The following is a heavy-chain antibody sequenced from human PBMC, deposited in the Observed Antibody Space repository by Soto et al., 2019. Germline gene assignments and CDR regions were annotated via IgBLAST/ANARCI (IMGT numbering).Heavy chain of an antibody. CDR2: IRAYNGNT. V-gene: IGHV1-18*01. D-gene: IGHD2-15*01. CDR1: CYTFTRYG. J-gene: IGHJ5*02. Sequence: GXSVKVSFRDSCYTFTRYGISWVRQAPGQGLEWMGWIRAYNGNTNYAQKLQGRVTMTTDTSTSTAYMELRSLRSDDTAVYYCARDRPLGYCSGGSCPRSGWFDPWGQGTLVTVSS. CDR3: ARDRPLGYCSGGSCPRSGWFDP.